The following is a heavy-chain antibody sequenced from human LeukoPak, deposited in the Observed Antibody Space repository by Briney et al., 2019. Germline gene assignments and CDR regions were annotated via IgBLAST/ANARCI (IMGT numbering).Heavy chain of an antibody. CDR1: GYTFTSYG. CDR2: ISAYDGNT. V-gene: IGHV1-18*01. D-gene: IGHD3-22*01. J-gene: IGHJ4*02. CDR3: ARGSPYYYDSSGLLYYFDY. Sequence: GASVKVSCKASGYTFTSYGISWVRQAPGQGLEWMGWISAYDGNTNYAQKLQGRVTMTTDTSTSTAYMELRSLRSGDTAVYYCARGSPYYYDSSGLLYYFDYWGQGTLVLVSS.